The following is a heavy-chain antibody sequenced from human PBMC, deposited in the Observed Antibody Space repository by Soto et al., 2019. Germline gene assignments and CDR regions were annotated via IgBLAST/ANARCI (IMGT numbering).Heavy chain of an antibody. Sequence: GSLRLSCVTSGFTFHDYYMHWIRQTPGKGLEWVSYISGNGEATYYTDSVKGRFTISRDSAKNSLYLQMNSLRVDDTAVYYCAKSRWQQLPQGSWGQGTLVTVSS. CDR1: GFTFHDYY. D-gene: IGHD6-13*01. J-gene: IGHJ5*02. CDR2: ISGNGEAT. V-gene: IGHV3-11*01. CDR3: AKSRWQQLPQGS.